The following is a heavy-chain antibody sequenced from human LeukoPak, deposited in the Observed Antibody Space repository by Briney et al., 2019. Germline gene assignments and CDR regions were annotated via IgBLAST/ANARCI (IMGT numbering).Heavy chain of an antibody. CDR1: GYTFTGYY. J-gene: IGHJ4*02. CDR3: AELGFSSGWAYFDY. D-gene: IGHD6-19*01. Sequence: ASVKVSCKASGYTFTGYYMHWVRQAPGQGLEWMGWINPNSGGTNYAQKFQGRVTMTRDTSISTACMELSRLRSDDTAVYYCAELGFSSGWAYFDYWGQGTLVTVSS. V-gene: IGHV1-2*02. CDR2: INPNSGGT.